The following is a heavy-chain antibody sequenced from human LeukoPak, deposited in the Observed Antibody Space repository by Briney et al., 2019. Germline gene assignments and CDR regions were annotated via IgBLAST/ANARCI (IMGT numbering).Heavy chain of an antibody. Sequence: SETLSLTCAVSGYSISSGYYWGWIRQPPGKGLEWIGSLYHSGNTYHNPSLKSRVTISEDSSKNQFSLKLRSVTAADTAVYYCARGYSSSSFHFDYWGQGTLVTVPS. D-gene: IGHD6-6*01. V-gene: IGHV4-38-2*01. CDR1: GYSISSGYY. CDR3: ARGYSSSSFHFDY. J-gene: IGHJ4*02. CDR2: LYHSGNT.